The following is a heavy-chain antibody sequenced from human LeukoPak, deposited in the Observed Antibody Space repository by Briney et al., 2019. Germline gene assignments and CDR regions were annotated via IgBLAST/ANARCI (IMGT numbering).Heavy chain of an antibody. D-gene: IGHD1-1*01. CDR3: AHRRVGPGTTLDGKWFDP. CDR1: GFSLSTSGVG. CDR2: IYWDDDK. Sequence: SGPTLVNPTQALTLTCTFSGFSLSTSGVGVGWIRQPPGKALEWLALIYWDDDKRYSPSLKSRLTITKDTSKNQVVFPMTHTVPVDPATYYCAHRRVGPGTTLDGKWFDPWGQGILVTVPS. V-gene: IGHV2-5*02. J-gene: IGHJ5*02.